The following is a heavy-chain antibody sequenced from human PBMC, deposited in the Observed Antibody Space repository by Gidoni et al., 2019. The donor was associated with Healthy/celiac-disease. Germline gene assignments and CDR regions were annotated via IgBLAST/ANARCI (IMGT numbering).Heavy chain of an antibody. J-gene: IGHJ4*02. CDR3: ARAGGGYAGLHY. V-gene: IGHV3-66*02. CDR1: GFTVSSNY. D-gene: IGHD1-26*01. CDR2: ISGGDGT. Sequence: EGQLAVSGGGVVQPGGSLRLACAASGFTVSSNYMSWVRQAQGKGLELVSFISGGDGTYYADSVKGRFTISRDNSKNTLCRQRNSLRAEYTAVCYCARAGGGYAGLHYWGQGTLVTVSS.